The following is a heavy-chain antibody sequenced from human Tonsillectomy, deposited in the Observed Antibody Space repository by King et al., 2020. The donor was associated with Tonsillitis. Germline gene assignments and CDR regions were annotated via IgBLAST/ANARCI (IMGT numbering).Heavy chain of an antibody. D-gene: IGHD4-11*01. J-gene: IGHJ6*02. CDR3: AHSMTTGWIGYYYSYDMDV. CDR2: LYWNDYN. CDR1: GFSLSTSGVG. V-gene: IGHV2-5*01. Sequence: TLKESGPTLVKPTQTLTLTCTFSGFSLSTSGVGVGWIRQPPGKALEWLALLYWNDYNRYSPSLKSRLTITKDTSKNQVVLTMTNMDPVDTATYYCAHSMTTGWIGYYYSYDMDVWGQGTTVTGSS.